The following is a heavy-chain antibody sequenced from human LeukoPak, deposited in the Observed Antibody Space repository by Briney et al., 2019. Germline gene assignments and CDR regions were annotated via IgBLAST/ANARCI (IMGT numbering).Heavy chain of an antibody. Sequence: TGGSLILSCAASGFTFSNHGMHWVRQAPGKGLDLVAFIGYDGSNKHYADSGKGRFTISRDNSKDTLYLQMNSLRAEDTAVYYCAIWLGSDNSGYYDNWGQGTLVTVSS. CDR3: AIWLGSDNSGYYDN. J-gene: IGHJ4*02. CDR1: GFTFSNHG. D-gene: IGHD3-22*01. CDR2: IGYDGSNK. V-gene: IGHV3-30*02.